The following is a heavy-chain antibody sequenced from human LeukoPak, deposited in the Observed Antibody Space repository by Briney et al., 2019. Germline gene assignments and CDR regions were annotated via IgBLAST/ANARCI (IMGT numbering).Heavy chain of an antibody. CDR1: GFTFDDYG. D-gene: IGHD2-8*01. Sequence: GALRLSCAASGFTFDDYGMSWVRQAPGKGLEWVSGINWNGGNTGYADSVKGRFTISRDNVKNSLYLQMNSLRAEDTALYYCARAPGVRYYYYMDVWGKGTTVTVSS. CDR2: INWNGGNT. CDR3: ARAPGVRYYYYMDV. J-gene: IGHJ6*03. V-gene: IGHV3-20*04.